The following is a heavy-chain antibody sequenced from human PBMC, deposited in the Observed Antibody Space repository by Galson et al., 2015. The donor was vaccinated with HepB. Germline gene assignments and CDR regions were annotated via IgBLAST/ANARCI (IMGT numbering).Heavy chain of an antibody. CDR3: ASSPTYYYDRSCYYSAEYFQH. Sequence: QSGAEVKKPGESLRISCKGSGYSFTSYWISWVRQMPGKGLEWMGRIDPSDSYTNYSPSFQGHVTISADKSISTAYLQWSSLKASDTAMYYCASSPTYYYDRSCYYSAEYFQHWGQGTLVTVSS. CDR2: IDPSDSYT. D-gene: IGHD3-22*01. V-gene: IGHV5-10-1*01. CDR1: GYSFTSYW. J-gene: IGHJ1*01.